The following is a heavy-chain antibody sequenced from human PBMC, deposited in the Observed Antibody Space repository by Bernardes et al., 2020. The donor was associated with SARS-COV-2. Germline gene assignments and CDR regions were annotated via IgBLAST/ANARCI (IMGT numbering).Heavy chain of an antibody. CDR2: MSASGSS. CDR3: AREGGTSGRGMDV. CDR1: GGSISTDY. J-gene: IGHJ6*02. V-gene: IGHV4-4*07. Sequence: AETLSLTCIVSGGSISTDYWSWLRQPAGKGLEWIGRMSASGSSNHNPSLRSRITMSVDTPQNQISLELSSVTAADTAVYYCAREGGTSGRGMDVWGQGTTVTVSS. D-gene: IGHD3-10*01.